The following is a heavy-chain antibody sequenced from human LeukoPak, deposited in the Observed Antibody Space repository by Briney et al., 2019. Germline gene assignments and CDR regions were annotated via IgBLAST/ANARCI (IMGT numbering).Heavy chain of an antibody. V-gene: IGHV3-21*01. CDR1: GFTLSSYS. CDR2: ISSSSRYV. Sequence: PGGSLRLSCAASGFTLSSYSMNWVRLAPGKGLEWVSSISSSSRYVYYADSVKGRFTISRDNAKNSLYLQMNSLRAEDTAVYYCAKEGAASAFDIWGQGSMVTVSS. CDR3: AKEGAASAFDI. J-gene: IGHJ3*02. D-gene: IGHD1-26*01.